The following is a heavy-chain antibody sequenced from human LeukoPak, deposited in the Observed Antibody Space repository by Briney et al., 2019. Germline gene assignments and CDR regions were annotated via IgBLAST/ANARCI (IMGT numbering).Heavy chain of an antibody. CDR3: AKDCEAVSNTPTGIDY. CDR1: GFTFNRHA. J-gene: IGHJ4*02. V-gene: IGHV3-23*01. Sequence: GGSLKLSCAASGFTFNRHAMTWVRQAPGKGLQWVSSIAANGGTIYYLDSVKGRFTISRDNSKNTVYLQMNSLRAEDTALYYCAKDCEAVSNTPTGIDYWGQGTLLTVSS. D-gene: IGHD5/OR15-5a*01. CDR2: IAANGGTI.